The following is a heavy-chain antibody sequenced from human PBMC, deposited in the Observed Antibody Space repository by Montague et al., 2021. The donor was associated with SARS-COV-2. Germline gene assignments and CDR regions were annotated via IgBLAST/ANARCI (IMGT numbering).Heavy chain of an antibody. CDR1: GASIRDYY. D-gene: IGHD5-12*01. CDR2: IYESGST. J-gene: IGHJ6*02. Sequence: SETLSLTCTVSGASIRDYYWSWIRQPPGKGLEWIGYIYESGSTKSNPSLTSRLIMSVDTSRNQFSLTLSSVTTADTAVYYCARVGGFSGFYGYDPLYFYGMDVWGQGTTVTVSS. CDR3: ARVGGFSGFYGYDPLYFYGMDV. V-gene: IGHV4-59*12.